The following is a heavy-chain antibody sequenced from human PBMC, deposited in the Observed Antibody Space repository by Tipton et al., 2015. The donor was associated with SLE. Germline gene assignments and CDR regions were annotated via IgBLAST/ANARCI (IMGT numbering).Heavy chain of an antibody. Sequence: TLSLTCTVSGGSISSYYWSWIRQPPGKGLEWIGYIYYSGSTNYNPSLKSRVTISVDTSKNQFSLKLSSVTAADTAVYYCARVSHTISAFDIWGQGTMVTVFS. CDR3: ARVSHTISAFDI. V-gene: IGHV4-59*01. CDR1: GGSISSYY. J-gene: IGHJ3*02. D-gene: IGHD5-12*01. CDR2: IYYSGST.